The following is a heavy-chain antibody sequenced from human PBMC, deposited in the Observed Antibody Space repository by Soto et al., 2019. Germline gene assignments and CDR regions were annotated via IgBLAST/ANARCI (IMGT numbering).Heavy chain of an antibody. J-gene: IGHJ4*02. D-gene: IGHD3-3*01. CDR1: GCTFSSYA. CDR3: ARTAYYDFWSGYYSFDY. Sequence: ASVKVSCKASGCTFSSYAISWVRHAPGQGLEWMGWISAYNGNTNYAQKLQGRVTMTTDTSTSTAYMELRSLRSDDTAVYYCARTAYYDFWSGYYSFDYWGQGTLVTVSS. V-gene: IGHV1-18*01. CDR2: ISAYNGNT.